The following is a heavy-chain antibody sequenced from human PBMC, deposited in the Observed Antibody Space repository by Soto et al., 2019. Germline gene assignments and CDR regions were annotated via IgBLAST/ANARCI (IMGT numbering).Heavy chain of an antibody. CDR2: ISGSGGST. V-gene: IGHV3-23*01. CDR1: GFTFSSYA. J-gene: IGHJ4*02. CDR3: AKGSRNYVNADFARFDY. Sequence: PGGSLRLSCAASGFTFSSYALSWVRQAPGKGLEWVSGISGSGGSTYYADSVKGRFTISRDNSKNTLYLQMNSLRAEDTAVYYCAKGSRNYVNADFARFDYWGQGTLVTVSS. D-gene: IGHD1-7*01.